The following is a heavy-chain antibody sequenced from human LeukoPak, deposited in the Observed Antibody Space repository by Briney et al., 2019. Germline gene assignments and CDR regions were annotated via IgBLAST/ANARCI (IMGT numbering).Heavy chain of an antibody. CDR2: ISSSSSTI. V-gene: IGHV3-48*01. CDR3: ARDFLEDGY. J-gene: IGHJ4*02. Sequence: GGSLRLSCAASGFTFSNYNMNWVRQAPGKGLEWVSYISSSSSTIHYADSVKGRFTISRDNARNSLYLQVNSLRAEDTAVYYCARDFLEDGYWGQGTLVTVSS. D-gene: IGHD3-3*01. CDR1: GFTFSNYN.